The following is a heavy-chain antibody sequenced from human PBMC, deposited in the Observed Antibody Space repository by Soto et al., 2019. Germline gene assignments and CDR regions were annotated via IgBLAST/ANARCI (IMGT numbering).Heavy chain of an antibody. J-gene: IGHJ5*02. CDR2: IKSKSDGGTT. CDR3: TTDLWRIAVVVGSPGYFNP. D-gene: IGHD2-21*01. V-gene: IGHV3-15*01. Sequence: GGSLRLSCAASGFTFSVAWMSWVRQAQGKGLDWVGRIKSKSDGGTTEYAAPVRGRFTISRDDSKNTLYLQMNSLKTEDTAVYYCTTDLWRIAVVVGSPGYFNPWGQGTPVTVSS. CDR1: GFTFSVAW.